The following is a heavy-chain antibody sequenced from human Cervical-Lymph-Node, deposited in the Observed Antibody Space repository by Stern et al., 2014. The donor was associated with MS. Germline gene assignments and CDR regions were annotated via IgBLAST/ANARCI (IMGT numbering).Heavy chain of an antibody. D-gene: IGHD2-8*01. Sequence: EVQLVQSGGGLVQPGRFLRLSCAASGFTFDDYAMHWVRQAPGKGLEWVSGISWNSGSIFYADSVEGRFTISRDNAKNSLYLQMNSLRAEDTALYYCAKDNQKIGVSYDFDYWGQGALVTVSS. CDR1: GFTFDDYA. CDR2: ISWNSGSI. CDR3: AKDNQKIGVSYDFDY. V-gene: IGHV3-9*01. J-gene: IGHJ4*02.